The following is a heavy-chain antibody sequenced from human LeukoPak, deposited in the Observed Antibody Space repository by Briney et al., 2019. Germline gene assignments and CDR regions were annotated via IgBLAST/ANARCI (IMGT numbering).Heavy chain of an antibody. CDR3: AKYSSGYDSFLYTGKDFDY. J-gene: IGHJ4*02. CDR1: GFTFSNSG. D-gene: IGHD5-12*01. V-gene: IGHV3-23*01. CDR2: ISTDAGET. Sequence: GGSLRLSCAASGFTFSNSGMSWVRQAPGKGLEWVSAISTDAGETHYADSVKGRFTISRDNSKNTVSLQMSSLRAEDTALYYCAKYSSGYDSFLYTGKDFDYWGQGTLVTVSS.